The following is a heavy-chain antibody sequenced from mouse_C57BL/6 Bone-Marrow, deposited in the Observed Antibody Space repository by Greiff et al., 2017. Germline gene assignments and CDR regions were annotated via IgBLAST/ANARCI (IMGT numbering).Heavy chain of an antibody. Sequence: VQVVESGPGLVQPSQSLSITCTVSGFSLTSYGVHWVRQSPGKGLEWLGVIWRGGSTDYNAAFMSRLSITKDNSKSQVFFKMNSLQADDTAIYYCAKEGNDYDYWYFDVWGTGTTVTVSS. CDR2: IWRGGST. CDR3: AKEGNDYDYWYFDV. CDR1: GFSLTSYG. D-gene: IGHD2-4*01. J-gene: IGHJ1*03. V-gene: IGHV2-5*01.